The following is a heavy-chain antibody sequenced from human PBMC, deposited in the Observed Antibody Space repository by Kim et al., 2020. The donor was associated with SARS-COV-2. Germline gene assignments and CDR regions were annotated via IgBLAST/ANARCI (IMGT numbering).Heavy chain of an antibody. CDR2: ISGSGGST. J-gene: IGHJ3*02. V-gene: IGHV3-23*01. CDR3: AKWYYDFWSGYRNPWGLGAFDI. Sequence: GGSLRLSCAASGFTFSSYAMSWVRQAPGKGLEWVSAISGSGGSTYYADSVKGRFTISRDNSKNTLYLQMNSLRAEDTAVYYCAKWYYDFWSGYRNPWGLGAFDIWGQGTMVTVSS. D-gene: IGHD3-3*01. CDR1: GFTFSSYA.